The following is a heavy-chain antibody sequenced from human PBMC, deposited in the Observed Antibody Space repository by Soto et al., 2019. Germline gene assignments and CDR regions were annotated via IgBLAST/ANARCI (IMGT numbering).Heavy chain of an antibody. CDR2: LIPLFGTT. Sequence: QVQLVQSGAEVKKPGSSVEVSCEASGGTFSGHAISWVRQAPGQGPEWMGGLIPLFGTTQHAQNFQGRLTITADKSTSTAYMELTSLRFDDTAIYYCARGPNWGYRFDSWGQGTLVTVSS. D-gene: IGHD7-27*01. CDR3: ARGPNWGYRFDS. V-gene: IGHV1-69*06. J-gene: IGHJ4*02. CDR1: GGTFSGHA.